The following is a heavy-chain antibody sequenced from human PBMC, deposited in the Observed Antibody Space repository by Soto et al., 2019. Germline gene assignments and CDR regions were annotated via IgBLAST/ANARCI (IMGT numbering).Heavy chain of an antibody. CDR1: GFTFSSYG. J-gene: IGHJ6*02. Sequence: GGSLRLSCSASGFTFSSYGMHWVRQSPGKGLEYVSAISSNGGSTYYADSVKGRFTISRDNSKNTLYLQMSSLRAEDTAVYYCVKDHSSTSRTRFYYYYGMDVWGQGTTVTVSS. CDR3: VKDHSSTSRTRFYYYYGMDV. V-gene: IGHV3-64D*06. D-gene: IGHD2-2*01. CDR2: ISSNGGST.